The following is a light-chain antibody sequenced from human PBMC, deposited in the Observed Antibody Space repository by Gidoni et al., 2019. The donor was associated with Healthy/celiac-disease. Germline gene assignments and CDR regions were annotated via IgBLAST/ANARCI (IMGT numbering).Light chain of an antibody. CDR2: GAS. CDR3: QQYNNWLWT. Sequence: IVMTQSPATLSVSPGERATLSCRASQSVSSNLAWYQQKPGQAPRLLIYGASTRATGIPARFSGRGSGTEFTLTISSLQSEDFAVYYCQQYNNWLWTFGQGTKVEIK. CDR1: QSVSSN. J-gene: IGKJ1*01. V-gene: IGKV3-15*01.